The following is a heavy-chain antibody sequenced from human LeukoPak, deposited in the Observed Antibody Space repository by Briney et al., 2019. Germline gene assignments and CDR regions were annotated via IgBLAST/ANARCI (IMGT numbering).Heavy chain of an antibody. Sequence: GGSLRLSCAASGFTVSSNYMSWVRQAPGKGLEWVSVIYSGGSTYYADSVKGRFTISRDNSKNTLYLQMNSLRAEDTAVYYCARGGSYGLGYYYYYMDVWGKGTTVTVSS. V-gene: IGHV3-53*01. D-gene: IGHD5-18*01. J-gene: IGHJ6*03. CDR1: GFTVSSNY. CDR2: IYSGGST. CDR3: ARGGSYGLGYYYYYMDV.